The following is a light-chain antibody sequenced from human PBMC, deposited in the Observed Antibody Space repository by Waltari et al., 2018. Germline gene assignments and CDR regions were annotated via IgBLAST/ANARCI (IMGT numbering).Light chain of an antibody. CDR3: QHSLKNPYS. V-gene: IGKV1-39*01. CDR2: TAS. J-gene: IGKJ2*03. CDR1: QSISAY. Sequence: DIQMTQSPSSLSASVGDRVTITCRASQSISAYLNWYQQKRGKAPTLLIYTASNLQRGVPSRFSGSGSGTDFTHTINSPQPEEFATYYCQHSLKNPYSFGQGTHLDI.